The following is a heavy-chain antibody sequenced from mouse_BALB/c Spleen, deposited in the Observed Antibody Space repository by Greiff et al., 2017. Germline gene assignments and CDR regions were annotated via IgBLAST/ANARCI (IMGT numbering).Heavy chain of an antibody. CDR1: GYSFTSYY. J-gene: IGHJ4*01. CDR3: ARWFGYGNYNAMDD. Sequence: VQLQQSGPELVKPGASVKISCKASGYSFTSYYIHWVKQRPGQGLEWIGWIFPGSGNTKYNEKFKGKATLTADTSSSTAYMQLSSLTSEDSAVYFCARWFGYGNYNAMDDWGQGTSVTVSS. CDR2: IFPGSGNT. V-gene: IGHV1-66*01. D-gene: IGHD2-1*01.